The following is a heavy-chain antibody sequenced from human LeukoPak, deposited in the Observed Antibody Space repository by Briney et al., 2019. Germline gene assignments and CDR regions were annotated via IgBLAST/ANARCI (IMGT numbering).Heavy chain of an antibody. CDR1: GGSISSSSYY. Sequence: SETLSLTCTVSGGSISSSSYYWGWIRQPPGKGLEWIGSIYYSGSTYYNPSLKSRVTMSVDTSKNQFSLKLSSVTAADTAVYYCASGLASKNWFDPWGQGTLVTVSS. D-gene: IGHD1-26*01. CDR3: ASGLASKNWFDP. J-gene: IGHJ5*02. V-gene: IGHV4-39*07. CDR2: IYYSGST.